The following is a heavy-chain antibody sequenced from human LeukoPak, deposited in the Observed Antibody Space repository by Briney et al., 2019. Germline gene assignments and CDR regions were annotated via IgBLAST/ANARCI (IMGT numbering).Heavy chain of an antibody. CDR1: GGTFSSYA. CDR2: IIPIFGTA. V-gene: IGHV1-69*13. D-gene: IGHD3-3*01. J-gene: IGHJ4*02. Sequence: SVKVSCKASGGTFSSYAISWVRQAPGQGLEWMGGIIPIFGTANYAQKFQGRVTITADESTSTAYMELSSLRSEDTAVYYCAKDLYLRDFWSGYFDYWGQGIPVTVSS. CDR3: AKDLYLRDFWSGYFDY.